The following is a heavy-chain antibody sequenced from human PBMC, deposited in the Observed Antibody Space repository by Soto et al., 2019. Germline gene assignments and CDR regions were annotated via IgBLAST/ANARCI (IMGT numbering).Heavy chain of an antibody. D-gene: IGHD2-15*01. CDR2: MSYDGSKE. V-gene: IGHV3-30-3*01. CDR1: GFTFSNYA. CDR3: ARDWAAYCSAATCYSYFDY. Sequence: QVQLVESGGGVVQPGRSLRLSCTASGFTFSNYAMHWVRQAPGKGLEWVAVMSYDGSKEYYADSVKGRFTISRDNSKNXLSXEMSRLRGEDTAVFYWARDWAAYCSAATCYSYFDYWGQGTLVTVSS. J-gene: IGHJ4*02.